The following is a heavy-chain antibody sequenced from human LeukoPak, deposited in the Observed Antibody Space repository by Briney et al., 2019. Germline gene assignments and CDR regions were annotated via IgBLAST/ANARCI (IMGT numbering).Heavy chain of an antibody. J-gene: IGHJ6*04. CDR3: ARVLRGYYGSGTLDV. Sequence: PSETLSLTCTVSGGSISSGSYYWSWIRQPAGKGLEWIGHIYTSGSTNYNPSLKSRVTISIDMFKNQFSLKLSSVTAADTAVYYCARVLRGYYGSGTLDVWGKGTTVTVSS. CDR1: GGSISSGSYY. D-gene: IGHD3-10*01. CDR2: IYTSGST. V-gene: IGHV4-61*09.